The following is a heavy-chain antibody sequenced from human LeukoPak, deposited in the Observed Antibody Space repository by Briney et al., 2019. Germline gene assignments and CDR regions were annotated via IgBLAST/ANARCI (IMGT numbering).Heavy chain of an antibody. CDR3: TKPSTVTPPHCFRF. J-gene: IGHJ4*02. Sequence: PGGSLRLSCAASGFPFSNYAMSWVRQTPGKGLEWVSTISLSGAGTYYADSVEGRFTISRDNSNNILYLQMDSLRAEDTAVYYCTKPSTVTPPHCFRFWGQGTLVTVSS. V-gene: IGHV3-23*01. CDR1: GFPFSNYA. D-gene: IGHD4-23*01. CDR2: ISLSGAGT.